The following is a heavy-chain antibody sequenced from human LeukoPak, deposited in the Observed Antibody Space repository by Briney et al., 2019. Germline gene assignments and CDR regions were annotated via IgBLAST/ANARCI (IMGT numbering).Heavy chain of an antibody. CDR1: GFTVSSNY. D-gene: IGHD3-22*01. CDR2: INDSGGST. Sequence: GGSLRLSCAASGFTVSSNYMSWVRQSPGKGLEWVSAINDSGGSTYYADSVKGRFTISRDNSKNTLYLQMNSLRAEDTAIYYCAKGYYYDTGGPYYFDYWGQGTLVTVSS. CDR3: AKGYYYDTGGPYYFDY. J-gene: IGHJ4*02. V-gene: IGHV3-23*01.